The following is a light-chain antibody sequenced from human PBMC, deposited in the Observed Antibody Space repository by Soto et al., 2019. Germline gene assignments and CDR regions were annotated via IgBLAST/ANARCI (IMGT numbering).Light chain of an antibody. CDR2: DAS. Sequence: DIQMTQSPSTLSASVGDRVTITCRAIQSISSWLAWYQQKPGKAPKLLIYDASSLESGVPSRFSGSGYGTEFTLTISNLQPDDFATYYCQQYNSYPYTFGQGTKLEIK. V-gene: IGKV1-5*01. CDR3: QQYNSYPYT. J-gene: IGKJ2*01. CDR1: QSISSW.